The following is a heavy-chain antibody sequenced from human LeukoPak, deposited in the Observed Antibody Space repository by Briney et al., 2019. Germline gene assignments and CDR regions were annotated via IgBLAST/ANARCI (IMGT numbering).Heavy chain of an antibody. D-gene: IGHD3-9*01. J-gene: IGHJ4*02. CDR3: ARGGPGYGYYFQY. V-gene: IGHV4-4*07. CDR1: DGSTTNYY. Sequence: PSETLSLSCSVSDGSTTNYYWSWIRQPAGKGLEWIGRIESSGRNNSNPSLKSRVTMSGDTSKNEFSLKLTSLTAADTAVYYCARGGPGYGYYFQYWGQGALVTVAS. CDR2: IESSGRN.